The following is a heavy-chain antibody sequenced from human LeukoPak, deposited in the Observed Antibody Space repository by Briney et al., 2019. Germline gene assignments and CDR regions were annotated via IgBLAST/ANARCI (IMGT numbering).Heavy chain of an antibody. D-gene: IGHD2-15*01. J-gene: IGHJ6*02. CDR3: ARGVVVVPGRDYYYGMDV. V-gene: IGHV1-3*01. Sequence: ASVKVSCKASGYTFTSYAMHWVRQAPGQRLEWMGWINAGNGNTKYSQKFQGRVTITRDTSASTAYMELSSLRSEDTAVYYCARGVVVVPGRDYYYGMDVWGQGTTVTVSS. CDR2: INAGNGNT. CDR1: GYTFTSYA.